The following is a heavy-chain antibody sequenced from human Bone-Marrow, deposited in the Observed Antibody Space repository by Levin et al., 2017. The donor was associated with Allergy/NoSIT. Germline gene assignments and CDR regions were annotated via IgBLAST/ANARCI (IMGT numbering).Heavy chain of an antibody. CDR3: ARENIYGDPVPMGDS. CDR1: GYTFTGYY. CDR2: INPNSGGT. D-gene: IGHD4-17*01. Sequence: ASVKVSCKASGYTFTGYYMHWVRQAPGQGLEWMGRINPNSGGTNYAQKFQVRVTMTRDTSISTAYMELSRLRSDDTAVYYCARENIYGDPVPMGDSWGQGTLVTVSS. J-gene: IGHJ4*02. V-gene: IGHV1-2*06.